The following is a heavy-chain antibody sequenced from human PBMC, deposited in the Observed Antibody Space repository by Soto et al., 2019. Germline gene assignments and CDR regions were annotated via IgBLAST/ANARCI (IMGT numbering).Heavy chain of an antibody. V-gene: IGHV4-59*01. CDR2: IYYSGST. Sequence: SETLSLTCTVSGGSISSYYWSWIRQPPGKGLEWIGYIYYSGSTNYNPSLKSRVTISVDTSKNQFSLKLSSVTAADTAVYYCARVVVLEWLPHYYYYMDVWGKGTTVTVSS. CDR3: ARVVVLEWLPHYYYYMDV. D-gene: IGHD3-3*01. CDR1: GGSISSYY. J-gene: IGHJ6*03.